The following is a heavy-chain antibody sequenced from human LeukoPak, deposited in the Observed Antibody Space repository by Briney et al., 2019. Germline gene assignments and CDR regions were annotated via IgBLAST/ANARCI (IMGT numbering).Heavy chain of an antibody. CDR2: VSDDGNKK. V-gene: IGHV3-30*03. J-gene: IGHJ4*02. Sequence: GGSLRLSCVASGFISSHYAIHWVRQAPGKGLEWVTIVSDDGNKKYYADSVKGRFTVSRDISKNTVYLQINSLRAEDTALYYCARNNYDRSGFYYDYWGRGTLVTVSS. D-gene: IGHD3-22*01. CDR3: ARNNYDRSGFYYDY. CDR1: GFISSHYA.